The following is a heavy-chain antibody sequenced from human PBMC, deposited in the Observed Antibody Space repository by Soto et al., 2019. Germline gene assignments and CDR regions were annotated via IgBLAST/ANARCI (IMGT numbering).Heavy chain of an antibody. J-gene: IGHJ6*02. Sequence: LRLSCAASGFTFSSDSVNWVRKAPGKGLEWVSSISSSSSYIYYADSVKGRFTISRDNAKNSLYLQMNSLRAEDTAVYYCARVVAVAGTDYYYYYGMDVWGQGTTVTVYS. D-gene: IGHD6-19*01. CDR3: ARVVAVAGTDYYYYYGMDV. CDR2: ISSSSSYI. CDR1: GFTFSSDS. V-gene: IGHV3-21*01.